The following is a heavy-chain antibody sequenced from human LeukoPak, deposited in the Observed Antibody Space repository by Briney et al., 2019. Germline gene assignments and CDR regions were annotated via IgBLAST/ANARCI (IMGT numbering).Heavy chain of an antibody. J-gene: IGHJ4*02. CDR3: ATDGRSSGWYGLDY. D-gene: IGHD6-19*01. V-gene: IGHV3-21*01. CDR2: ITSSVGRM. CDR1: GFTFSTYS. Sequence: GGSLRLSCAASGFTFSTYSMNWVRQAQGKGLEWVSSITSSVGRMYYADSLKGRITISRDNARSTLYLQMNSLIAEDTAVYYCATDGRSSGWYGLDYWGQGILVTVSS.